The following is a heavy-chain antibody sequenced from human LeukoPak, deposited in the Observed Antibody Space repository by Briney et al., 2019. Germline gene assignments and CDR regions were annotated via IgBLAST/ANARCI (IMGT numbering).Heavy chain of an antibody. Sequence: PSETLSLTCTVSGGYISSSSYYWGWIRQPPGKGLEWIGSIYYSGSTYYNPSLKSRLTISVDGSKNQFSLKLSSVTAAVTAVYYCASLRQYQLPTFDYWGQGTLVTVSS. J-gene: IGHJ4*02. CDR2: IYYSGST. V-gene: IGHV4-39*01. CDR3: ASLRQYQLPTFDY. D-gene: IGHD2-2*01. CDR1: GGYISSSSYY.